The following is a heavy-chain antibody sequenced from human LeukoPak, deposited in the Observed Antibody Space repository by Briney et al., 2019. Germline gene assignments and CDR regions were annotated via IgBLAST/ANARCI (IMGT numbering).Heavy chain of an antibody. CDR1: GFTFDDYA. CDR3: AKAGSGYSVYYFDY. V-gene: IGHV3-43D*04. Sequence: GGSLRLSCAASGFTFDDYAMHWVRQAAGKGLEWVSLISWDGGSTYYADSVKGRFTISRDNSKNSLYLQMNSLRAEDTALYYCAKAGSGYSVYYFDYWGQGTLVTVSS. J-gene: IGHJ4*02. D-gene: IGHD3-22*01. CDR2: ISWDGGST.